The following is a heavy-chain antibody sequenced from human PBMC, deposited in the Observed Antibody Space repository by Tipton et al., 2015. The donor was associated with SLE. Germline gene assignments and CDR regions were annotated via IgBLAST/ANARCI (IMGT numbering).Heavy chain of an antibody. D-gene: IGHD1-26*01. J-gene: IGHJ6*03. CDR3: ARHGGSSYYYYYMDV. CDR2: INHSGST. Sequence: TLSLTCAVYGGSFSGYYWSWIRQPPGKGLEWIGEINHSGSTNYSPSFQGHVTISADKSISTAYLQWSSLKAPDTAMYYCARHGGSSYYYYYMDVWGKGTTVTVSS. V-gene: IGHV4-34*01. CDR1: GGSFSGYY.